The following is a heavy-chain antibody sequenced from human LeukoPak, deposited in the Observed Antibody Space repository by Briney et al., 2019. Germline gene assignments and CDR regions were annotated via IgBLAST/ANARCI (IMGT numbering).Heavy chain of an antibody. CDR3: VKDIGGSGSYSSFDY. D-gene: IGHD3-10*01. CDR2: INSDGRTI. Sequence: GGSLRLSCVASGFTLSNYWMHWVRQAPGKGLVWVSRINSDGRTINYADSVKDRFTISRDNAKNSLYLQMNSLRAEDMALYYCVKDIGGSGSYSSFDYWGQGTLVTVSS. CDR1: GFTLSNYW. V-gene: IGHV3-74*01. J-gene: IGHJ4*02.